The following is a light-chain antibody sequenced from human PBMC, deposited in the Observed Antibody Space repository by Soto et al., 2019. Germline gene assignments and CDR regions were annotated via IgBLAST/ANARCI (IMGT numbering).Light chain of an antibody. J-gene: IGLJ1*01. V-gene: IGLV2-8*01. CDR2: EVN. CDR1: NIDIGGYTY. CDR3: SSYSRSSNYV. Sequence: QSALTQPPSASGSPGQSVTISSTGTNIDIGGYTYASWYQQLPGKAPKLMIYEVNKRPSGIPDRFSGSKSGNTASLTVSGLQPEDEAEYFCSSYSRSSNYVFGTGTKLTVL.